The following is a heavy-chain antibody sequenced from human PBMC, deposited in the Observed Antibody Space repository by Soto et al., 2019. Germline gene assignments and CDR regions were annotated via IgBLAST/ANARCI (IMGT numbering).Heavy chain of an antibody. J-gene: IGHJ5*02. Sequence: QVQLVQSGAEVKKPGASVKLSCKASGYSFSSYYMHWVRQAPGQGLEWMGIINPSDGSTTYAQKFQGRVTMTXDXSXSXXYMELRRLRSEDTAVYYCARNRYDSSGYYNNFFAPWGQGTLVTVSS. CDR3: ARNRYDSSGYYNNFFAP. D-gene: IGHD3-22*01. CDR2: INPSDGST. CDR1: GYSFSSYY. V-gene: IGHV1-46*01.